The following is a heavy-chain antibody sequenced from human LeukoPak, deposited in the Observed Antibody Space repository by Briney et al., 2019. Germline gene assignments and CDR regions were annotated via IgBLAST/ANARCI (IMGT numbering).Heavy chain of an antibody. CDR2: LGGLSESV. J-gene: IGHJ6*02. CDR3: ARRWLGDPYGMDV. Sequence: GGSLRLSCAASGFIFSNYAMTWVRQAPGKGLEWVSILGGLSESVYYPDSVKGQFTVSRDNSKDTLYLEINSLRGEDTATYYCARRWLGDPYGMDVWGQGTTVTVSS. V-gene: IGHV3-23*01. D-gene: IGHD3-10*01. CDR1: GFIFSNYA.